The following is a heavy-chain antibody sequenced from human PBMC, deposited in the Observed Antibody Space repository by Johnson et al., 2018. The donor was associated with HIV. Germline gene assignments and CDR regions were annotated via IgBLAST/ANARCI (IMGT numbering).Heavy chain of an antibody. Sequence: VQLVESGGGVVQPGRSLRLSCAASGFTFTDYGMSWVRQVPGKGLEWVSVIYSGGSTYYADSVKGRFTISRDNSKNTLYLQMNSRKAEDTAVYYCARDRDTIVGAPYVFDIWGQGTMVTVSS. D-gene: IGHD1-26*01. CDR1: GFTFTDYG. CDR3: ARDRDTIVGAPYVFDI. J-gene: IGHJ3*02. CDR2: IYSGGST. V-gene: IGHV3-66*01.